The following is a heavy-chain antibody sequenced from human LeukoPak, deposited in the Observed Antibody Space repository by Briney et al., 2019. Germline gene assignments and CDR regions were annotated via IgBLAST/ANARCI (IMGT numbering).Heavy chain of an antibody. D-gene: IGHD1-26*01. CDR3: AKQYSGSPWYMDV. CDR2: IRYDGSNK. J-gene: IGHJ6*03. Sequence: GGSLRLSCAASGLTFSSYGMHWVRQAPGKGLEWVAFIRYDGSNKYYADSVKGRFTISRDNSKNTLYLQMNSLRAEDTAVYYCAKQYSGSPWYMDVWGKGTMVTVSS. V-gene: IGHV3-30*02. CDR1: GLTFSSYG.